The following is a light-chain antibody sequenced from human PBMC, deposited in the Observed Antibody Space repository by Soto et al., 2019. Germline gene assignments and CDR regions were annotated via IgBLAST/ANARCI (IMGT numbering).Light chain of an antibody. Sequence: SYDLTQPPSVSVSPGQTASITCGGDNIGTKSVHWYQQRPGQAPVLVVYDDKKRPSGIPERFSGSNSGNTATLTISRVETGDEADYCCQVCERFSDHNFVFGDGTKVTVL. CDR3: QVCERFSDHNFV. V-gene: IGLV3-21*02. CDR1: NIGTKS. CDR2: DDK. J-gene: IGLJ1*01.